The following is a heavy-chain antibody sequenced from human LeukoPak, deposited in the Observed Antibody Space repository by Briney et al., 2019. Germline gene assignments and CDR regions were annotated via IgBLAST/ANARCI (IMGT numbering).Heavy chain of an antibody. J-gene: IGHJ4*02. V-gene: IGHV3-21*01. CDR2: ISSSSSYI. Sequence: GGSLRLSCAASGFTFSSYSMNWVRQAPGKGLEWVSSISSSSSYIYYADSVKGRFTISRDNAKNSLYLQMNSLRAEDTAVYYCAKKVRGSGNYYRFDYWGQGTLVTVSS. CDR3: AKKVRGSGNYYRFDY. D-gene: IGHD3-10*01. CDR1: GFTFSSYS.